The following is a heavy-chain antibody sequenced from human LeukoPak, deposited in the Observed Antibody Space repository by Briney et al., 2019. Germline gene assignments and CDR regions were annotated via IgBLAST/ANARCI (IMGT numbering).Heavy chain of an antibody. J-gene: IGHJ4*02. CDR1: GFTFSNYA. Sequence: PGGSLRLSCAASGFTFSNYAMHWVRQAPGKGLEWVAVISYDGSNKYYADSVKGRFTISRDNSKNTLYLQMNSLRAEDTAVYYCARGGSKTPRIYFDYWGQGTLVTVSS. CDR2: ISYDGSNK. D-gene: IGHD4-11*01. V-gene: IGHV3-30-3*01. CDR3: ARGGSKTPRIYFDY.